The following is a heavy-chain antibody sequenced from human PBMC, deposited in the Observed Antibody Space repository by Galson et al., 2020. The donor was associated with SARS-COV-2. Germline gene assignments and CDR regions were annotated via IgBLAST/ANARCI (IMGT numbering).Heavy chain of an antibody. CDR2: ISGSGSTT. V-gene: IGHV3-23*01. Sequence: TGGSLRLSCAASGFTFSSFAMTWVRQAPGKGLESVSSISGSGSTTYYADSVRGRITISRDNSKRILYLQMNSRRAEDTAIYYCAKGDKLTPRNNWFDPWGQGTLVTVSS. CDR1: GFTFSSFA. D-gene: IGHD1-1*01. CDR3: AKGDKLTPRNNWFDP. J-gene: IGHJ5*02.